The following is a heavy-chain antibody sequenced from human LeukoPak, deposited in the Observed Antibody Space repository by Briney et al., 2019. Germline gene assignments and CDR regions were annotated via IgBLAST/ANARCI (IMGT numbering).Heavy chain of an antibody. D-gene: IGHD3-10*01. J-gene: IGHJ4*02. V-gene: IGHV3-66*01. CDR1: EFSVGSNY. CDR2: IYSGGST. CDR3: ARGLAQGSGYFDY. Sequence: QSGGSLRLSCAASEFSVGSNYMTWVRQAPGKGLEWVSLIYSGGSTYYADSVKGRFTISRDNSKNTLYLQMNSLRAEDTAVYYCARGLAQGSGYFDYWGQGTLVTVSS.